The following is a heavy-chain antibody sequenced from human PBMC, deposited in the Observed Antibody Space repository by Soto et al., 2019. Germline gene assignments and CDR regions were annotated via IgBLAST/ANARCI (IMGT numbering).Heavy chain of an antibody. V-gene: IGHV3-30-3*01. CDR3: ASLNGYYYGMDV. D-gene: IGHD2-8*01. Sequence: QVQLVESGGGVVQPGMSLRLSCAASGFTFSSYAMHWVRQAPGKGLEWVAVISYDGSNKSYADSVKGRFTISRANSKNTLYLRMNSRRAEDTAVYYCASLNGYYYGMDVWGQGTTVTVSS. CDR1: GFTFSSYA. CDR2: ISYDGSNK. J-gene: IGHJ6*02.